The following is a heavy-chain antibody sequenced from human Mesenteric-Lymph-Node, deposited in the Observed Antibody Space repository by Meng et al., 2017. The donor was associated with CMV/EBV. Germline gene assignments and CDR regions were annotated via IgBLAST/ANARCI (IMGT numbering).Heavy chain of an antibody. CDR1: GFTSGSYS. Sequence: GGSLRLSCAASGFTSGSYSINWVRQAPGKGLEWVSYISSSSSSRYYTDSVKGRFTISRDNAKNTRYLQMNSLRAEDTAVYYCARDPSGSTWYYFDYWGQGTLVTVSS. CDR3: ARDPSGSTWYYFDY. V-gene: IGHV3-48*04. J-gene: IGHJ4*02. CDR2: ISSSSSSR. D-gene: IGHD6-13*01.